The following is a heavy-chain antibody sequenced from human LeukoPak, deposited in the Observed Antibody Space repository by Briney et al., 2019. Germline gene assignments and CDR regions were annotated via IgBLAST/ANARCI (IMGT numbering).Heavy chain of an antibody. CDR3: ARSGYSSGWYMVYYYGMDV. CDR1: GYTFTSYA. J-gene: IGHJ6*02. CDR2: INTNTGNP. D-gene: IGHD6-19*01. Sequence: GASVKVSCKASGYTFTSYAMNWVRQAPGQGLEWMGWINTNTGNPTYAQGFTGRFVFSLDTSVSTAYLQICSLQAEDTAVYYCARSGYSSGWYMVYYYGMDVWGQGTTVTVSS. V-gene: IGHV7-4-1*01.